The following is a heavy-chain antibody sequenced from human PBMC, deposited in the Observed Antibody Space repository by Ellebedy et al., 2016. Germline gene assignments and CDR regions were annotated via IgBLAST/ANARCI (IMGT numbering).Heavy chain of an antibody. Sequence: GESLKISCAASGFTFSDYWMSWVRQAPGNGLEWVANINHDGTAKYYVDSVKGRLTISRDNAKNSLYLQVNSLRAEDTAVYFCARSAAIGTVDYWGQGTLVTVSS. V-gene: IGHV3-7*04. CDR1: GFTFSDYW. CDR3: ARSAAIGTVDY. D-gene: IGHD6-13*01. CDR2: INHDGTAK. J-gene: IGHJ4*02.